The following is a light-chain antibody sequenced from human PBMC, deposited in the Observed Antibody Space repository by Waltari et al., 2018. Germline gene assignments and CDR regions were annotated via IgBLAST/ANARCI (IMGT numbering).Light chain of an antibody. CDR2: AAS. CDR1: QGISCW. CDR3: QQYDDLPWT. J-gene: IGKJ1*01. V-gene: IGKV1D-16*01. Sequence: DIQMTQSPSSLSASVGDKATITCHACQGISCWLVWYQQKPGKAPKPLIYAASSLQSGVPSRFSGSGSGTDYTLTISSLQPEDFATYYCQQYDDLPWTFGQGTKVEIK.